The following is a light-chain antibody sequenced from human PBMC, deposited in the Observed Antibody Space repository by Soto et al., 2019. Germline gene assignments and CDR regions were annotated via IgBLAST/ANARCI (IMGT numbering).Light chain of an antibody. CDR2: GAS. J-gene: IGKJ1*01. CDR3: QQYGSSQWT. Sequence: EIVLTQSPGTLSLSPGERATLSCRASQSLSSNYLAWHQQKPGQAPRLLIYGASIRATGIPDRFSGSGSGTDFTLNISRLEPEDCAVYYCQQYGSSQWTFGQGTKVDIK. V-gene: IGKV3-20*01. CDR1: QSLSSNY.